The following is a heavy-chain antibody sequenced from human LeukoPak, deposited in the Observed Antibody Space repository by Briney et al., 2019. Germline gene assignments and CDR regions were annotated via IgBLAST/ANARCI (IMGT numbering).Heavy chain of an antibody. CDR2: IKQDVSEK. CDR1: GFTISSYW. J-gene: IGHJ4*02. D-gene: IGHD6-13*01. V-gene: IGHV3-7*04. Sequence: GGSLRLSCAASGFTISSYWMSWVRQAPGKGLEWEANIKQDVSEKYYVDSVKDRFTISRDNAKNSLYLQMNSLRAEDTAVYYCARVRAADGWGYFDYWGQGTLVTVSS. CDR3: ARVRAADGWGYFDY.